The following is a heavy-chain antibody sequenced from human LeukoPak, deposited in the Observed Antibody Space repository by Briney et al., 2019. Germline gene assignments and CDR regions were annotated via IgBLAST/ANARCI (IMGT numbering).Heavy chain of an antibody. CDR3: ARDRGGAESHGFDAFDL. D-gene: IGHD2-15*01. J-gene: IGHJ3*01. CDR2: IKQDGSEK. Sequence: GGSLRLSCAASGLSFSSYAMSWVRQAPGKGLEWVANIKQDGSEKHYVDSVKGRFTISRDNAKNSLYLQMNSLRVDDTAVYYCARDRGGAESHGFDAFDLWGQGTIVTVSS. CDR1: GLSFSSYA. V-gene: IGHV3-7*01.